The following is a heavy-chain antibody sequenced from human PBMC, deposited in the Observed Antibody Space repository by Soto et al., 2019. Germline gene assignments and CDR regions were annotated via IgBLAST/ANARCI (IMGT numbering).Heavy chain of an antibody. Sequence: QVQLVESGGGVVQPGRSLRLSCAASGFTFSSYGMHWVRQAPGKGLEWVAVISYDGSNKYYADSVKGRFTISRDNSKNPLYLQMNSLRAEDTAVYYCAKDRNTRLWFVELPLDYWGQGTLVTVSS. V-gene: IGHV3-30*18. CDR3: AKDRNTRLWFVELPLDY. D-gene: IGHD3-10*01. CDR1: GFTFSSYG. CDR2: ISYDGSNK. J-gene: IGHJ4*02.